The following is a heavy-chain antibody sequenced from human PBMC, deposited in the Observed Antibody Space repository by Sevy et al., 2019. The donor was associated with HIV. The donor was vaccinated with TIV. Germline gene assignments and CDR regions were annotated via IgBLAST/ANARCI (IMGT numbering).Heavy chain of an antibody. CDR3: AKLYCGGDCYGRGSGNDAFDI. Sequence: GGSLRLSCAASGFTFSSYAMSWVRQAPGKGLERVSIISGSGGSTYYADSVKGRFTISRDNSKNTLHLQMNSLRAEDTAVYYCAKLYCGGDCYGRGSGNDAFDIWSQGTMVTVSS. CDR1: GFTFSSYA. CDR2: ISGSGGST. V-gene: IGHV3-23*01. D-gene: IGHD2-21*01. J-gene: IGHJ3*02.